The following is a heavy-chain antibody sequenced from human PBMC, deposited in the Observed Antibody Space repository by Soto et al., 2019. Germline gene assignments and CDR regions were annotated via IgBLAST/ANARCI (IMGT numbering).Heavy chain of an antibody. CDR1: GFTFSSYA. D-gene: IGHD2-15*01. CDR3: AKDGPNCSGGSCYSFYFDY. CDR2: ISGSGGST. Sequence: PGGSLRLSCAASGFTFSSYAMSWVRQAPGKGLEWVSAISGSGGSTYYADSVKGRFTISRDNSKNTLYLQMNSLRAEDTAVYYCAKDGPNCSGGSCYSFYFDYWGQGTLVTVSS. J-gene: IGHJ4*02. V-gene: IGHV3-23*01.